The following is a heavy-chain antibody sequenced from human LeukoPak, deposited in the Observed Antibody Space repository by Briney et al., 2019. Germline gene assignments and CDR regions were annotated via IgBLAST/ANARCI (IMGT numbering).Heavy chain of an antibody. D-gene: IGHD3-3*01. V-gene: IGHV4-31*03. CDR1: GGSISSGGYY. CDR3: ARSISIYYDFWSAMGWFDP. J-gene: IGHJ5*02. Sequence: SETLSLTCTVSGGSISSGGYYWSWIRQHPGKGLEWIGYIYYSGSTYYNPSLKSRVTISVDTSKNQFSLKLSSVTAADTAVYYCARSISIYYDFWSAMGWFDPWGQGTLVTVSS. CDR2: IYYSGST.